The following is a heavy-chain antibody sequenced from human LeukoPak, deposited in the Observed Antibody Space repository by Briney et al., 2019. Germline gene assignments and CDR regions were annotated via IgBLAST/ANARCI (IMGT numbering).Heavy chain of an antibody. D-gene: IGHD6-13*01. CDR2: INHSGST. J-gene: IGHJ4*02. CDR3: ARLGIAAAGHDY. Sequence: SETLSLTCAVYGGSFSGYYWSWIRQPPGKGLEWIGEINHSGSTNHNPSLKSRVTISVDTSKNQFSLKLSSVTAADTAVYYCARLGIAAAGHDYWGQGTLVTVSS. V-gene: IGHV4-34*01. CDR1: GGSFSGYY.